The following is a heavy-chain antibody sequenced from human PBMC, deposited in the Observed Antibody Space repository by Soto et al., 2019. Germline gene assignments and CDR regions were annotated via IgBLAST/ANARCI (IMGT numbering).Heavy chain of an antibody. CDR3: ARRTGTAPRFDY. J-gene: IGHJ4*02. CDR1: GFTFSDFE. CDR2: ISYDGSNQ. Sequence: QVQLVESGGGVVQPGRSLRLSCSASGFTFSDFEMYVVRQAPGKGLDWVSFISYDGSNQYYAGSVKGRFTVSRDNSKNTLFLLMNSLRPEDTAVYFCARRTGTAPRFDYWGQGTLVTVSS. V-gene: IGHV3-30-3*01. D-gene: IGHD1-7*01.